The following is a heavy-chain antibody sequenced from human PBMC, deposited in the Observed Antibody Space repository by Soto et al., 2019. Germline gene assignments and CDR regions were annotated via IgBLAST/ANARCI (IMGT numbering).Heavy chain of an antibody. Sequence: AASVKVSCKASGYTFTSYGISWVRQAPGQGLEWMGWISAYNGNTNYAQKLQGRVTMTTDTSTSTAYMELRSLRSDDTAVYYCPSAVTGRDYYYGMDVWGQGTTVTVS. V-gene: IGHV1-18*04. D-gene: IGHD5-18*01. CDR2: ISAYNGNT. J-gene: IGHJ6*02. CDR3: PSAVTGRDYYYGMDV. CDR1: GYTFTSYG.